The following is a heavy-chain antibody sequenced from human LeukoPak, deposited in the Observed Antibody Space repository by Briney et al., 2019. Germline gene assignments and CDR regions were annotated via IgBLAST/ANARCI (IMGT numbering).Heavy chain of an antibody. CDR1: GFTFSSYS. D-gene: IGHD4-11*01. V-gene: IGHV3-48*04. CDR2: ISSSGNTM. J-gene: IGHJ5*02. Sequence: GGSLRLSCAASGFTFSSYSMNWVRQAPGHGLESVSFISSSGNTMYYADSVKGRFTISRDNAKNSLYLQMNSLRADDTAVYYCARLRSKYWFDPWGQGTLVTVSS. CDR3: ARLRSKYWFDP.